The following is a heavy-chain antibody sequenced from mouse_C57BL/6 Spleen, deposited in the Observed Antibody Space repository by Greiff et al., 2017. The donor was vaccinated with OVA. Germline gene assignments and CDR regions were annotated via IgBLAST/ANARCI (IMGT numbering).Heavy chain of an antibody. D-gene: IGHD4-1*01. Sequence: EVQGVESGGDLVKPGGSLKLSCAASGFTFSSYGMSWVRQTPDKRLEWVATISSGGSYTYYPDSVKGRFTISRDNAKNTLYLQMSSLKSEDTAMYYCARRGALTYYFDYWGQGTTLTVSA. CDR1: GFTFSSYG. V-gene: IGHV5-6*01. J-gene: IGHJ2*01. CDR3: ARRGALTYYFDY. CDR2: ISSGGSYT.